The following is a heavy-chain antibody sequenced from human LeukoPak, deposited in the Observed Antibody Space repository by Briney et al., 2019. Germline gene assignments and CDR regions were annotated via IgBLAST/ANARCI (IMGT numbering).Heavy chain of an antibody. CDR2: IIPIFGTA. J-gene: IGHJ5*02. CDR1: GGTFSSYA. V-gene: IGHV1-69*13. Sequence: GASVKVSCKASGGTFSSYAISWVRQAPGQGLEWMGGIIPIFGTANYAQKFQGRVTITADESTSTAYMELSSLRSEDTAVYYCASLVGYSSSFWFDPWGQGTLVTVSS. CDR3: ASLVGYSSSFWFDP. D-gene: IGHD6-13*01.